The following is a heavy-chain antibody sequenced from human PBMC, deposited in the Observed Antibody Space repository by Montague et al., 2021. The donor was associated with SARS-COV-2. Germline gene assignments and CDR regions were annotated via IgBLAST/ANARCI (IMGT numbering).Heavy chain of an antibody. CDR1: GGSISNYY. CDR2: IYYSGST. J-gene: IGHJ6*02. D-gene: IGHD3-22*01. CDR3: ARGGGYYNYGLDV. V-gene: IGHV4-59*01. Sequence: SETLSLTCTVSGGSISNYYWSWIRQPPGRGLEWIGYIYYSGSTDYSPSFKSRVTISLDTSKNQFSLKVTSVTAADTAVYYCARGGGYYNYGLDVWGPGTTVTVSS.